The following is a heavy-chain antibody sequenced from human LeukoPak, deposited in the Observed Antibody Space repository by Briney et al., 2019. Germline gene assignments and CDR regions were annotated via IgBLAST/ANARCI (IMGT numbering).Heavy chain of an antibody. Sequence: SQTLSLTCAVSGASISSGGFSWSWIRQPPGKGLEWIAYIYHSGSTYYNPSLKSRVTISVDRSKNQFSLKLSSVTAADTAVYYCARAGSCSGGSCYFWFDPWGQGTLVTVSS. V-gene: IGHV4-30-2*01. J-gene: IGHJ5*02. D-gene: IGHD2-15*01. CDR1: GASISSGGFS. CDR2: IYHSGST. CDR3: ARAGSCSGGSCYFWFDP.